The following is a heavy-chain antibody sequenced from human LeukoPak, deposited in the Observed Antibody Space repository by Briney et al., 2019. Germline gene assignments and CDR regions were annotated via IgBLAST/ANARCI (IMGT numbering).Heavy chain of an antibody. CDR3: AKLTMVRGAPFDY. Sequence: GGSLRLSCAASGFTFSSYAMSWVRQAPGKGLKWVSAISGSGGSTYYADSVKGRFTISRDNSKNTLYLQMNSLRAEDTAVYYCAKLTMVRGAPFDYGGQGTLVTVSS. V-gene: IGHV3-23*01. J-gene: IGHJ4*02. CDR1: GFTFSSYA. CDR2: ISGSGGST. D-gene: IGHD3-10*01.